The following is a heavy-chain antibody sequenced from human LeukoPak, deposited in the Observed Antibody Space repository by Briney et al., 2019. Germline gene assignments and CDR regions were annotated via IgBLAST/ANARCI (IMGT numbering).Heavy chain of an antibody. CDR3: ARRAGYSGSWYEY. J-gene: IGHJ4*02. CDR1: SGSVNSGSYY. CDR2: IYYSGST. V-gene: IGHV4-61*01. Sequence: PSETLSPTCTVSSGSVNSGSYYWNWIRQPPGKGLEWVGYIYYSGSTNYNPSLKSRVTISVDTAKNQPSLKLSSVTAADTAVYYCARRAGYSGSWYEYWGQGTLVTVSS. D-gene: IGHD6-13*01.